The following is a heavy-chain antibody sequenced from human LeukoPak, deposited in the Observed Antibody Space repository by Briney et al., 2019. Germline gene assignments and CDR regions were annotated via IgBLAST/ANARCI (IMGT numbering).Heavy chain of an antibody. Sequence: PGGSLRLSCAASGFTFSSYGMHWVRQAPGKGLEWVAVIWYDGSKKYYADSVKGRFTISRDNSKNTLYLQMNSLRAEDTAVYYCAKTRDIVVVPAAMGAFDIWGQGTMVTVSS. J-gene: IGHJ3*02. V-gene: IGHV3-33*06. CDR1: GFTFSSYG. CDR2: IWYDGSKK. CDR3: AKTRDIVVVPAAMGAFDI. D-gene: IGHD2-2*01.